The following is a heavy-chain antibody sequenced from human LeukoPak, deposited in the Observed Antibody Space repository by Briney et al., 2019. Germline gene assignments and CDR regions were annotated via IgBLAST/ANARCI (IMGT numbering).Heavy chain of an antibody. CDR1: GGTFSSYA. CDR2: IIPILGIA. V-gene: IGHV1-69*04. Sequence: GASVKVSCKASGGTFSSYAISWVRQAPGQGLEWMGRIIPILGIANYAQKFQGRVTITADKSTSTAYMELSSLRSEDTAVYYCASKVYGSGSSTTEIDYWGQGTLVTVSS. J-gene: IGHJ4*02. CDR3: ASKVYGSGSSTTEIDY. D-gene: IGHD3-10*01.